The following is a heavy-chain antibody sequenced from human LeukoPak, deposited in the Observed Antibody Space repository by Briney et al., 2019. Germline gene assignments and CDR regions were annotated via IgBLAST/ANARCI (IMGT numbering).Heavy chain of an antibody. CDR2: ISPSGGIT. D-gene: IGHD3-3*01. CDR1: GFTFSSHG. V-gene: IGHV3-23*01. CDR3: AKTSLSDPSGHYYYMDV. Sequence: GGSLRLSCAASGFTFSSHGMNWVRQAPGKGLEWVSGISPSGGITYYTDSVKGRFTISRDNSKNTVSLQLNNLRIEDTALYYCAKTSLSDPSGHYYYMDVWGKGTTVTVSS. J-gene: IGHJ6*03.